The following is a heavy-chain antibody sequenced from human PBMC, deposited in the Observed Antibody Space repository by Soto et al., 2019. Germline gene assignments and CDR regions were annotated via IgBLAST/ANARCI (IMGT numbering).Heavy chain of an antibody. CDR2: IYPGDSDT. CDR3: ARGPNSYYYDSSGTLVYFDY. CDR1: GYSFTSYW. J-gene: IGHJ4*02. D-gene: IGHD3-22*01. Sequence: GESLKISCKGSGYSFTSYWIGWVRQMPGKGLEWMGIIYPGDSDTRYSPSFQGQVTISADKSISTAYLQWSSLKASDTAMYYCARGPNSYYYDSSGTLVYFDYWGQGTLVTVSS. V-gene: IGHV5-51*01.